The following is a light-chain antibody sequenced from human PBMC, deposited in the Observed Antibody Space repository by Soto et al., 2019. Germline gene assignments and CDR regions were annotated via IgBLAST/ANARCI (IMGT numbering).Light chain of an antibody. CDR2: GAS. CDR3: QQCGGSPAIT. Sequence: TQSPTPLSASEGDRVTITCRASQPIRTWLAWYQQKPGQAPRLLIYGASSRATGIPDRFRASASGTDFTLTISRLEPEDFAVYFCQQCGGSPAITFGQGARLEI. CDR1: QPIRTW. J-gene: IGKJ5*01. V-gene: IGKV3-20*01.